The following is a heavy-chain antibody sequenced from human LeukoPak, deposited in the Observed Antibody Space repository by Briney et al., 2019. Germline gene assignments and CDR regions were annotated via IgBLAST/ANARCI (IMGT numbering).Heavy chain of an antibody. D-gene: IGHD3-22*01. J-gene: IGHJ3*01. Sequence: GGSLRLSCAASGFTFNNYAMTWVRQAPGKGLEWVSGISGRSGDTYYADSVRGRFTISRDNSKNTLYLQPNSLRADDTAVYYCAKGGRWDYYDSSHWGQGTVVTVSS. CDR1: GFTFNNYA. CDR3: AKGGRWDYYDSSH. CDR2: ISGRSGDT. V-gene: IGHV3-23*01.